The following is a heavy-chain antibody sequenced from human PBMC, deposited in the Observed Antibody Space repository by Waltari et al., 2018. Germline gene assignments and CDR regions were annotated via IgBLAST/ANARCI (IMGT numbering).Heavy chain of an antibody. CDR2: VNPDTGGT. CDR3: ASYSSSFFPLDAFQI. D-gene: IGHD2-2*01. CDR1: GYTFTAYY. Sequence: QVQLVQSGAEVKRPGASVKVSCKTSGYTFTAYYLHWVRQAPGEGRDWMGWVNPDTGGTYCAQKFQDRVTMTRDTSTSTAYMDLNRLTSDDTAVYFCASYSSSFFPLDAFQIWGQGTMVTVSS. V-gene: IGHV1-2*02. J-gene: IGHJ3*02.